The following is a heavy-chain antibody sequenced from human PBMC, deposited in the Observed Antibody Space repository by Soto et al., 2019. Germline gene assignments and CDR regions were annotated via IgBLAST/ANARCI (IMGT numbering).Heavy chain of an antibody. CDR1: GGSFSGYY. V-gene: IGHV4-34*01. Sequence: SETLSLTCAVYGGSFSGYYWSWIRQPPGKGLEWIGEINHSGSTNYNPSLKSRVTISVDTSKNQFSLKLSSVTAADTAVYYCARAIAAAGTEPYYYYYGMDVRGQGTTVTVSS. CDR3: ARAIAAAGTEPYYYYYGMDV. J-gene: IGHJ6*02. D-gene: IGHD6-13*01. CDR2: INHSGST.